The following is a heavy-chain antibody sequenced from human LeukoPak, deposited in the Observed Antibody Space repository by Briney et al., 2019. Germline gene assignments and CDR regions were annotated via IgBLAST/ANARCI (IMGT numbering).Heavy chain of an antibody. V-gene: IGHV1-46*01. Sequence: GASVKVSCKASGDTFTSYYMHWVRQAPGQGLERMGIINPSGGSTSYAQKFQGRVTMTTDTSTSTVYMELSSLSSEDTAVYYCARGLQPGYYYGIDVWGQGTTVTVSS. CDR3: ARGLQPGYYYGIDV. CDR1: GDTFTSYY. CDR2: INPSGGST. D-gene: IGHD4-11*01. J-gene: IGHJ6*02.